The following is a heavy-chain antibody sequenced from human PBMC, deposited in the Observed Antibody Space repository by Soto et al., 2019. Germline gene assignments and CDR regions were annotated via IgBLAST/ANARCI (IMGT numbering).Heavy chain of an antibody. V-gene: IGHV3-23*01. CDR3: AKECTSGLYYFDY. CDR1: GFTFSNYA. Sequence: EVQLLGSGGGLVQPGGSLRLSCAASGFTFSNYAISWVRQAPGKGLEWLSIISGSGDTSYYADSVKGRFTIARDNSQNTLYLQLNSLRAEDSAKSYCAKECTSGLYYFDYWGPGTLVTVSS. D-gene: IGHD6-19*01. CDR2: ISGSGDTS. J-gene: IGHJ4*02.